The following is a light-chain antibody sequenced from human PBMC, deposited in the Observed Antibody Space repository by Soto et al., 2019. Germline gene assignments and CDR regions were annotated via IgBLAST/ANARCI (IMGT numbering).Light chain of an antibody. J-gene: IGKJ2*01. Sequence: DIKMNQSASSLSASVGDRVTITCQASQVIRNYLNWYRQKPGKAPELLIYDISTLEIGVPSRFGGSGSGTDFTFTITGLQPEDIGTYFCQQYEELPYTFGQGTKLEI. V-gene: IGKV1-33*01. CDR1: QVIRNY. CDR2: DIS. CDR3: QQYEELPYT.